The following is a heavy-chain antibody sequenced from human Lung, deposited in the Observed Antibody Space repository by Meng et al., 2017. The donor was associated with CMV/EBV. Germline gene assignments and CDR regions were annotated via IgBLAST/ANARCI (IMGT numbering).Heavy chain of an antibody. CDR3: ARGQVQCSTINCHDYRFSGMDV. V-gene: IGHV1-8*01. D-gene: IGHD2/OR15-2a*01. J-gene: IGHJ6*02. CDR2: MNPNRGNT. Sequence: SXXVSXKASGYTFSNYDIIWVRQVSGQGLEWVGWMNPNRGNTAYAQKFQGRVTMTRDTSTSIVYMELSSLRSGDTAVYYCARGQVQCSTINCHDYRFSGMDVWGQGTTVTVSS. CDR1: GYTFSNYD.